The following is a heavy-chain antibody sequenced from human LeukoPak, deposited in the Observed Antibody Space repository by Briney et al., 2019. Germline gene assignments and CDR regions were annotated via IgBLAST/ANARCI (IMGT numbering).Heavy chain of an antibody. CDR2: ISSSGSTI. CDR1: GFTFSSYE. CDR3: AKAIAAAGTGGFDY. Sequence: PGGSLRLSCAASGFTFSSYEMNWVRQAPGKGLEWVSYISSSGSTIYYADSVKGRFTISRDNAKNSLHLQMNSLRAEDTALYYCAKAIAAAGTGGFDYWGQGTLVTVSS. J-gene: IGHJ4*02. D-gene: IGHD6-13*01. V-gene: IGHV3-48*03.